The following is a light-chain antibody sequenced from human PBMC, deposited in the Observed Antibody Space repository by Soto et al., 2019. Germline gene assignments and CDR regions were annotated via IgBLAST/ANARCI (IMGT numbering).Light chain of an antibody. CDR3: QQYNKWPPWT. Sequence: EIVMTQSPVTLSVSPGEGATLFCRASQSVRNNLAWYQQKPGLAPRLLIYAVSTRATGVPARFSGNGSETEFTLPISGLQSDDFALYYCQQYNKWPPWTLGQGTKVVIK. V-gene: IGKV3-15*01. J-gene: IGKJ1*01. CDR2: AVS. CDR1: QSVRNN.